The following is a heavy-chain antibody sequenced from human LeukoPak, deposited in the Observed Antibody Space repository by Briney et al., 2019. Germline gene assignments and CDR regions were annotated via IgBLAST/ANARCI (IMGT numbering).Heavy chain of an antibody. D-gene: IGHD5-18*01. CDR3: ARGRSYGFDFDS. CDR1: GVSINTCYYY. J-gene: IGHJ4*02. Sequence: SETLSLTCDVSGVSINTCYYYWTWIRQPPGKGLEWIGYKYYSGSTRYNSSLRSRLTISLDTSKNQFSLRLTSVTAADTAVYYCARGRSYGFDFDSWGPGTLVIVSS. CDR2: KYYSGST. V-gene: IGHV4-61*01.